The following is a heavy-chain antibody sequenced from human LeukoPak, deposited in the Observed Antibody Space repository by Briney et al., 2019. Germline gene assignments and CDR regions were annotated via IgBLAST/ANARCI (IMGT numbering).Heavy chain of an antibody. CDR3: ARGSGNYYYYYGMDV. Sequence: SETLSLTCSVSGDSISGYYWTWIRQTAGKGLEWIGEINHSGSTNYNPSLKSRVTISVDTSKNQFSLKLSSVTAADTAVYYCARGSGNYYYYYGMDVWGQGTTVTVSS. CDR1: GDSISGYY. CDR2: INHSGST. V-gene: IGHV4-34*01. D-gene: IGHD4-23*01. J-gene: IGHJ6*02.